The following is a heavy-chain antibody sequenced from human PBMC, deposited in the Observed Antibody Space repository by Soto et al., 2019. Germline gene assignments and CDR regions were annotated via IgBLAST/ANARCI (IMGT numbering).Heavy chain of an antibody. D-gene: IGHD3-3*01. J-gene: IGHJ6*02. CDR2: MNPNSGNT. V-gene: IGHV1-8*01. Sequence: QVQLVQSGAEVKKPGASVKVSCKASGYTFTSYDINWVRQATGQGLEWMGWMNPNSGNTGYAQKFQGRVTMTRNTSISTAYMELSSLRSEDTAVYYCARVLRFLEWLPPVGMDVWGQGTTVTVSS. CDR1: GYTFTSYD. CDR3: ARVLRFLEWLPPVGMDV.